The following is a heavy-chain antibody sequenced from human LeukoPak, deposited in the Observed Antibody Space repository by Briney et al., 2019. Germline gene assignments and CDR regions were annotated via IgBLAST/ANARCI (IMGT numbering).Heavy chain of an antibody. J-gene: IGHJ6*02. CDR2: ISGSGDNT. CDR1: GFTFSTYA. V-gene: IGHV3-23*01. D-gene: IGHD3-10*02. CDR3: ARDLHYYVAMDV. Sequence: GGSLRLSCAASGFTFSTYAMSWVRQALGKGLEWVSTISGSGDNTYYADSVEGRFTISRDNSRNTLYLQLHNLRVEDTALYYCARDLHYYVAMDVWGQGTTVTVSS.